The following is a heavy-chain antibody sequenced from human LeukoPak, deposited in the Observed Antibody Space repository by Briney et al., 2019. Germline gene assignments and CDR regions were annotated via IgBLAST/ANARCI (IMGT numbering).Heavy chain of an antibody. CDR2: IYYSGST. CDR3: ARRDRYSYGLGGFDY. J-gene: IGHJ4*02. V-gene: IGHV4-39*01. Sequence: SETLSLTCTVSSGSISSSSYYWGWIRQPPGKGLEWIGSIYYSGSTYYNPSLKSRVTISVDTSKNQFSLKLSSVTAADTAVYYCARRDRYSYGLGGFDYWGQGTLVTVSS. CDR1: SGSISSSSYY. D-gene: IGHD5-18*01.